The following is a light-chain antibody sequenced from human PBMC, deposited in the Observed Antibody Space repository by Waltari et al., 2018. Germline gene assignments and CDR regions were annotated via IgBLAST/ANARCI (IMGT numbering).Light chain of an antibody. Sequence: TQSPATLSLSTGGRATISCRASQSVSSHLAWYQQKPGQAPRLLIYGASTRATGTPERFSGRASGTDFTLTISRLEPEDFAVYYCQKYNSSPFTFGPGTKLEIK. CDR2: GAS. V-gene: IGKV3D-15*01. J-gene: IGKJ3*01. CDR3: QKYNSSPFT. CDR1: QSVSSH.